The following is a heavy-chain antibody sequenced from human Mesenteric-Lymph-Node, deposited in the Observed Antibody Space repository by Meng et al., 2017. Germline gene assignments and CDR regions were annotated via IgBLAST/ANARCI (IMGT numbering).Heavy chain of an antibody. D-gene: IGHD3-22*01. J-gene: IGHJ3*02. Sequence: GGSLRLSCAASGFTVSSNYMSWVRQAPGKGLEWVSVIYSGGSTYYADSVKGRFTISRHNSKNTLYLQMNSLRAEDTAVYYCARVHRRDYYDSSGYYQGNDAFDIWGQGTMVTVSS. CDR3: ARVHRRDYYDSSGYYQGNDAFDI. CDR2: IYSGGST. V-gene: IGHV3-53*04. CDR1: GFTVSSNY.